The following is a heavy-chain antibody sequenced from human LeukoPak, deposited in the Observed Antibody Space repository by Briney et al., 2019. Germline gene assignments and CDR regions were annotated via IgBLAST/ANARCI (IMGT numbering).Heavy chain of an antibody. V-gene: IGHV3-7*01. CDR1: GFTFSSYW. CDR3: ARDVDTAMVGGFFDY. CDR2: IKQDGSEK. D-gene: IGHD5-18*01. Sequence: GGSLRLXCAASGFTFSSYWMSWGRQAPGKGLEWVANIKQDGSEKYYVDSVKGRFTISRDNAKSSLYLQMNSLRAEDTAVYYCARDVDTAMVGGFFDYWGQGTLVTVSS. J-gene: IGHJ4*02.